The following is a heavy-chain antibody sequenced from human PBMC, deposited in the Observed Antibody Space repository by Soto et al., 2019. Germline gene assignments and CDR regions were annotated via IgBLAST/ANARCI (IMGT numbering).Heavy chain of an antibody. CDR3: ARDDTGANFGS. CDR2: INPKNDDT. Sequence: QVQLVQSGAEVKKPGASVRVSCKAFGYRFINFYLHWVRQAPGQGLEWMGWINPKNDDTNYAQKFQGRVTMTRDTSISVAYMELSWLNSGDTAVYYCARDDTGANFGSWGQGTLVTV. D-gene: IGHD2-8*02. J-gene: IGHJ4*02. V-gene: IGHV1-2*02. CDR1: GYRFINFY.